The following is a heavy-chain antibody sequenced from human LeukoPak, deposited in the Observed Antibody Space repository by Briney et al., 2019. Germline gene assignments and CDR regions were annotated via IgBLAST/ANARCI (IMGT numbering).Heavy chain of an antibody. V-gene: IGHV1-69*13. D-gene: IGHD3-3*01. Sequence: SVKVSCKVSGGTFSSYAISWVRQAPGQRLEWMGGIIPIFGTANYAQKFQGRVTITADESTSTAYMELSSLRSEDTAVYYCASGEGPIFGVVVYYFDYWGQGTLVTVSS. CDR1: GGTFSSYA. CDR2: IIPIFGTA. J-gene: IGHJ4*02. CDR3: ASGEGPIFGVVVYYFDY.